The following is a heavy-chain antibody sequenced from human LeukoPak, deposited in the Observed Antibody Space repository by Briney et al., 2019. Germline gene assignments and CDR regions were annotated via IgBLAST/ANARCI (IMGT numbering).Heavy chain of an antibody. CDR3: ARDPGGYDSRHFDY. D-gene: IGHD5-12*01. V-gene: IGHV3-21*01. CDR1: GFTFSSYT. Sequence: GGSLRLSCAASGFTFSSYTMNWVRQAPGKGLEWVSSISSSSSYIYYADSVKGRFTISRDNAKNSLYLQMNSLRAEDTAVYYCARDPGGYDSRHFDYWGQGTLVTVSS. J-gene: IGHJ4*02. CDR2: ISSSSSYI.